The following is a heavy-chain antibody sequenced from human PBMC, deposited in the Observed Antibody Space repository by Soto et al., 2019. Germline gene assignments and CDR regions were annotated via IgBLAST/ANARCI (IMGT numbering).Heavy chain of an antibody. CDR1: GGSISTYY. D-gene: IGHD1-26*01. J-gene: IGHJ5*02. V-gene: IGHV4-59*01. CDR3: ERGNRMKCLGDSCYDT. Sequence: PSETLSLTCAVSGGSISTYYWTWIRQPPGKGLEWIGYIYSGGSTNYNPSLKSRITMSLDTSRNQFSLKLTSVTAAETALYYCERGNRMKCLGDSCYDTWGQGTLVTVSS. CDR2: IYSGGST.